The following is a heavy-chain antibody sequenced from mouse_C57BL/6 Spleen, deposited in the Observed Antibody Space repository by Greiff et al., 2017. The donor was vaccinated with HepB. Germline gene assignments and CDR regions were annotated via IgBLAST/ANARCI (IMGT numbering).Heavy chain of an antibody. CDR2: INPSSGYT. V-gene: IGHV1-4*01. Sequence: VQLVESGAELARPGASVKMSCKASGYTFTSYTMHWVKQRPGQGLEWIGYINPSSGYTKYNQKFKDKATLTADKSSSTAYMQLSSLTSEDSAVYYFAREELDGAMDYWGQGPSVTVSS. CDR3: AREELDGAMDY. CDR1: GYTFTSYT. D-gene: IGHD3-1*01. J-gene: IGHJ4*01.